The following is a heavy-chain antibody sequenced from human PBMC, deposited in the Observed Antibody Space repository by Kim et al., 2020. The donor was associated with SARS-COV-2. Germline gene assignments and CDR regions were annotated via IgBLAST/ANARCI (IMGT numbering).Heavy chain of an antibody. CDR1: GYTFTSYA. D-gene: IGHD3-9*01. CDR3: ARDNPYYDILTGYPNYYGMDV. Sequence: ASVKVSCKASGYTFTSYAMHWVRQAPGQRLEWMGWINAGNGNTKYSQKFQGRVTITRDTSASTAYMELSSLRSEDTAVYYCARDNPYYDILTGYPNYYGMDVWGQGTTVTVSS. CDR2: INAGNGNT. J-gene: IGHJ6*02. V-gene: IGHV1-3*01.